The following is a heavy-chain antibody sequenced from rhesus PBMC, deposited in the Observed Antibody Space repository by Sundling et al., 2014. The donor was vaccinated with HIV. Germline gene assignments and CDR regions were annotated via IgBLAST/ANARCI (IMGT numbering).Heavy chain of an antibody. D-gene: IGHD1-14*01. Sequence: VEQLVESGGGLVQPGASLRLSCAASEFTFSNYDMHWVRQAPGKGLEWVSAISIGGDTYYPDSVKGRFTISRDNDKNSLYLQMNSLRVEDTALYYCARGNGWNDEGLDSWGQGVVVTVSS. CDR2: ISIGGDT. CDR1: EFTFSNYD. J-gene: IGHJ6*01. CDR3: ARGNGWNDEGLDS. V-gene: IGHV3-132*01.